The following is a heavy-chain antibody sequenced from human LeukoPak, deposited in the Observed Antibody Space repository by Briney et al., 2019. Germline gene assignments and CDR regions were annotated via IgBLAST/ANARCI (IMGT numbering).Heavy chain of an antibody. CDR3: AAGGIYSLLDY. J-gene: IGHJ4*02. Sequence: ASVRVSCTVSGDTLSELTMHWVRQAPGKGLEWMGGFDPGAGEILYAQQFQGRVTITEDTSTDTAYMELTSLRSEDSGVYFCAAGGIYSLLDYWGQGTLVTVSS. CDR1: GDTLSELT. D-gene: IGHD3-10*01. V-gene: IGHV1-24*01. CDR2: FDPGAGEI.